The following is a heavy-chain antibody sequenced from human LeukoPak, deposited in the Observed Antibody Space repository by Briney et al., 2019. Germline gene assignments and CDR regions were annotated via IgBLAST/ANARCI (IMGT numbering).Heavy chain of an antibody. J-gene: IGHJ4*02. CDR2: ISYDGSYK. Sequence: GGSLRLSCVASGFTFSDYGMHWVRQAPGKGLEWVAVISYDGSYKHYVDSVKGRFAISRDNSKNTVFLQMNSLRPEDTAIYFCAKDLLVRGVINGFDYWGQGTLTTVSS. CDR1: GFTFSDYG. CDR3: AKDLLVRGVINGFDY. D-gene: IGHD3-10*01. V-gene: IGHV3-30*18.